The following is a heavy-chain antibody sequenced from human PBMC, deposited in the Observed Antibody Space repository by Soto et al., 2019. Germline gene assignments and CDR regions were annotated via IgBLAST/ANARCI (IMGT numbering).Heavy chain of an antibody. CDR1: GGSISSSSYY. CDR2: IYYSGST. J-gene: IGHJ3*02. V-gene: IGHV4-39*01. CDR3: ARQIVVVIPDAFDI. D-gene: IGHD3-22*01. Sequence: SESLSLTCTVAGGSISSSSYYWGWIRQPPGKGLEWIGSIYYSGSTYYNPSLKSRVTISVDTSKNQFSLKLSSVTAADTAVYYCARQIVVVIPDAFDIWGQGTMVT.